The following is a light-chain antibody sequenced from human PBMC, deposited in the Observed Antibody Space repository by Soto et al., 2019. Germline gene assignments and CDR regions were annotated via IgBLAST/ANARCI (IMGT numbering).Light chain of an antibody. J-gene: IGKJ3*01. Sequence: DIQLTQSPSFLSASVGGRVTITCRASQAISSHLAWYQQKPGKAPNLLIYGASTLQSGVPSRFSGSGSVTQFTLTISSLHPEDFATYYYQQLNSYPLTFGPGTTVDIK. CDR3: QQLNSYPLT. CDR2: GAS. CDR1: QAISSH. V-gene: IGKV1-9*01.